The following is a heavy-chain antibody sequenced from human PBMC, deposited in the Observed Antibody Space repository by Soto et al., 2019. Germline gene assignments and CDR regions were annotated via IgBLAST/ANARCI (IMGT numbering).Heavy chain of an antibody. CDR1: GGTFSSYA. D-gene: IGHD2-2*01. Sequence: GASVKVSCKASGGTFSSYAISWVRQAPGQGLEWMGGIIPIFGTANYAQKFQGRVTITADESTSTAYMELSSLRSEDTAVYYCARGLVNIVPAAASRSDYYYYYGMDVWGQGTTVTVSS. CDR2: IIPIFGTA. J-gene: IGHJ6*02. V-gene: IGHV1-69*13. CDR3: ARGLVNIVPAAASRSDYYYYYGMDV.